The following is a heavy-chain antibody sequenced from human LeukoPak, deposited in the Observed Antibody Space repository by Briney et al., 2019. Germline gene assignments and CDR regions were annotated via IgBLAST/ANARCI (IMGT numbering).Heavy chain of an antibody. Sequence: KSGESLKISCKGSGYSFTSYWIGWVRQMHGKGLEWMGIIYPGDSDTRYSPSFQGQVTISADKSVSTAYLQWSSLKASDTAMYYCARPGNMYYYDSSGYYHDAFDIWGQGTMVTVSS. D-gene: IGHD3-22*01. CDR3: ARPGNMYYYDSSGYYHDAFDI. CDR2: IYPGDSDT. CDR1: GYSFTSYW. V-gene: IGHV5-51*01. J-gene: IGHJ3*02.